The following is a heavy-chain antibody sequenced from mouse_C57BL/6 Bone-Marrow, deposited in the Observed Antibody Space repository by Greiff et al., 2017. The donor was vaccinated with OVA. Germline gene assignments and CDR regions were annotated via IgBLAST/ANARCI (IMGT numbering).Heavy chain of an antibody. CDR2: IDPSDSYT. CDR1: GYTFTSSW. Sequence: VQLQQPGAELVMPGASVKLSCKASGYTFTSSWMHWVKQRPGQGLEWIGEIDPSDSYTNYNQKFKGKSTLTVDKSSSTAYMQLSSLTSEDSAVYYCARDYDYDGGLYYAMDYWGQGTSVTVSS. CDR3: ARDYDYDGGLYYAMDY. V-gene: IGHV1-69*01. D-gene: IGHD2-4*01. J-gene: IGHJ4*01.